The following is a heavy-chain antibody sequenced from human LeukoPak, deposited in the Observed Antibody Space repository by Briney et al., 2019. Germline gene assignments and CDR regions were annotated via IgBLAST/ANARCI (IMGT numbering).Heavy chain of an antibody. Sequence: GGSLRLSCAASGFTFSSYEMNWVRQAPGKGLEWVSYISSSGSTIYYADSVKGRFTISRDNAKNSLYLQMNSLRAEDTAVYYCAGEGWLQFSDFDYWGQGTLVTVSS. CDR3: AGEGWLQFSDFDY. CDR2: ISSSGSTI. V-gene: IGHV3-48*03. CDR1: GFTFSSYE. J-gene: IGHJ4*02. D-gene: IGHD5-24*01.